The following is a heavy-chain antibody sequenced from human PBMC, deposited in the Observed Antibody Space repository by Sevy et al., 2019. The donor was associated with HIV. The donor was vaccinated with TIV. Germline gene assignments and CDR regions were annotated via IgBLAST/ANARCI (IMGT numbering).Heavy chain of an antibody. J-gene: IGHJ4*02. Sequence: SETLSLTCTVSGGSISSSSYYWGWIRQPPGKGLEWIGSIYYSGRTYYNPSLKSRVTISVDTSKNQFSLKLSSVTAADTAVYYCASDNDYGDFSFDYWGQGTLVTVSS. CDR3: ASDNDYGDFSFDY. CDR1: GGSISSSSYY. V-gene: IGHV4-39*01. D-gene: IGHD4-17*01. CDR2: IYYSGRT.